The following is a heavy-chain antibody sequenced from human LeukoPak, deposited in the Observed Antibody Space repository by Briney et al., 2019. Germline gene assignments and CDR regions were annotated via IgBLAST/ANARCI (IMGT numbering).Heavy chain of an antibody. CDR1: GGSISSSPYY. Sequence: SETLSLTCTVSGGSISSSPYYWGWIRQPPGNGLEWIGSIYYSGSTYYNPSLKRRVTISVDTSKNQFFLKLSSVTAADTAVYYCARHGVVTDAFDIWGQGTMVTVSS. D-gene: IGHD2-21*02. CDR2: IYYSGST. CDR3: ARHGVVTDAFDI. J-gene: IGHJ3*02. V-gene: IGHV4-39*01.